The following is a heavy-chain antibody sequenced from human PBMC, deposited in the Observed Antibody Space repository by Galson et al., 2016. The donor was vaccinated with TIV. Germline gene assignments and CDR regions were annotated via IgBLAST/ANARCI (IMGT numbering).Heavy chain of an antibody. J-gene: IGHJ4*02. Sequence: SLRLSCAASGFTFSAFGMHWVRQAPGKGLEWVAVIWYDGSDKHYADSVKGRFTISRDNSKNTLYLQMNSLRAEDTAVYYCARSPPLGSTIYYFDYWGQGTLVTVSS. CDR1: GFTFSAFG. V-gene: IGHV3-33*01. CDR2: IWYDGSDK. D-gene: IGHD1-26*01. CDR3: ARSPPLGSTIYYFDY.